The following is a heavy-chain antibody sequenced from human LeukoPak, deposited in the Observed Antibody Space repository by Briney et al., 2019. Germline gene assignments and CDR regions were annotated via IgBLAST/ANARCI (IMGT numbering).Heavy chain of an antibody. Sequence: GGSLRLSCEVSGFTVRSDFMSWVRQAPRKGLECVSLISSEGFTYYADSVKGRFTISRDNSKNTLYLQMNSLRSEDTALYYCATARGSHWGQGTLVTASS. J-gene: IGHJ4*02. CDR1: GFTVRSDF. CDR2: ISSEGFT. D-gene: IGHD3-16*01. V-gene: IGHV3-66*02. CDR3: ATARGSH.